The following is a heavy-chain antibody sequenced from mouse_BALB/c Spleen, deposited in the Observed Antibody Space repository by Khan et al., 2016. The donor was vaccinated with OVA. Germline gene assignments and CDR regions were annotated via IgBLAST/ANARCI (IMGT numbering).Heavy chain of an antibody. J-gene: IGHJ3*01. D-gene: IGHD2-1*01. CDR1: GYTFTDYY. V-gene: IGHV1S56*01. CDR2: IYPGNVNT. Sequence: VQLQESGPELVKPGASVRISCKASGYTFTDYYINWMKQRPGQGLEWIGWIYPGNVNTKYNEKFKDKAILTADKSSSTAYMQLSSLTSEDSAVYCCAREGYYGNSRAWFAYWGQGTLVTVST. CDR3: AREGYYGNSRAWFAY.